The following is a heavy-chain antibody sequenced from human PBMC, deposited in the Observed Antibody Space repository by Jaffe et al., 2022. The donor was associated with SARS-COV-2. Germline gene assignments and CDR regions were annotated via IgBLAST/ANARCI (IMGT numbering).Heavy chain of an antibody. CDR1: GFSFSNYA. V-gene: IGHV3-23*04. CDR3: AKGGTTVRGVSDY. J-gene: IGHJ4*02. Sequence: EVQLVESGGGLVQPGGSLRLSCAASGFSFSNYAMSWVRQAPGKGLEWVSGISDSGGSTYYADSVKGRFTIARDNSKNTLYLQMNSLRAADTAVYYCAKGGTTVRGVSDYWGQGTLVTVSS. D-gene: IGHD3-10*01. CDR2: ISDSGGST.